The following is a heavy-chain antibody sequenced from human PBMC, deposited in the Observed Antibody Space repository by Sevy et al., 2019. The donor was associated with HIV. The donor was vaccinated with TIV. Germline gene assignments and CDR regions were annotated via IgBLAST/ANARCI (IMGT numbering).Heavy chain of an antibody. J-gene: IGHJ4*02. CDR2: LSFVCGEI. Sequence: GGSLRLSCAASGFTFSKYSMSWVRQPPGKGLEWVSTLSFVCGEINYADSVKGRFTISRDNSKRSVYLQMNNLGPEDTAVYYCAREGCTKPHDYWGQGTLVTVSS. V-gene: IGHV3-23*01. CDR3: AREGCTKPHDY. D-gene: IGHD2-8*01. CDR1: GFTFSKYS.